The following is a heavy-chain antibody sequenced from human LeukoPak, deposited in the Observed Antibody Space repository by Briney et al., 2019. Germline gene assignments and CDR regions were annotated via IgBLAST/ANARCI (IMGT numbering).Heavy chain of an antibody. CDR1: GFTFSSYE. CDR2: ISTSGSTI. D-gene: IGHD6-19*01. Sequence: GGSLRLSCAASGFTFSSYEMNWVRQAPGKGLEWVSYISTSGSTIYYADSVKGRFTLSRDNSKNTLYLQMNSLRAEDTAVYYCARTFSPGIAVAGIHYWGQGTLVTVSS. V-gene: IGHV3-48*03. CDR3: ARTFSPGIAVAGIHY. J-gene: IGHJ4*02.